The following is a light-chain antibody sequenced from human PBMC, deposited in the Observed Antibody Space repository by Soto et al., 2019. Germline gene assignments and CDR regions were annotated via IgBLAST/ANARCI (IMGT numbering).Light chain of an antibody. Sequence: DTVWTQSPGTLSLSQGERAPLSCRASQSVSSSLAWYQQQPGQAPRLLIYDASNRATGIPARFSVSGSGTDFTLTIRSLEPEDFAVDHCQQRSSWPSFCQGTRREIK. CDR1: QSVSSS. CDR3: QQRSSWPS. J-gene: IGKJ5*01. CDR2: DAS. V-gene: IGKV3-11*01.